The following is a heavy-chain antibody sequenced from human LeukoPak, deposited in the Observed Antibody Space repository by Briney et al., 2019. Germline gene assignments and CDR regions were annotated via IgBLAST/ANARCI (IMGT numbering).Heavy chain of an antibody. CDR1: GFTLSSYT. Sequence: RGSLRLSCAASGFTLSSYTMNWVRQAPGKGLEWVSYITSSSSTIYYADSVKGRFTISRDNAKNSLYLQMNSLRVEDTAIYYCATSGSYRFDYWGQGTLVTVSS. D-gene: IGHD1-26*01. CDR3: ATSGSYRFDY. J-gene: IGHJ4*02. V-gene: IGHV3-48*01. CDR2: ITSSSSTI.